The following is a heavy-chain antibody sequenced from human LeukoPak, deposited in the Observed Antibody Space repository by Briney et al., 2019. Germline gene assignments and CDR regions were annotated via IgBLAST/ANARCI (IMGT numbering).Heavy chain of an antibody. CDR3: ARGGSGSYRKGHAFDI. Sequence: SETLSLTCTVSGGSISSYYWSWIRQPAGKGLEWIGRIYTSGSTNYNPSLKSRVTMSVDTSKNQFSLKLSSVTAADTAVYYCARGGSGSYRKGHAFDIWGQGTMVTVSS. D-gene: IGHD1-26*01. J-gene: IGHJ3*02. V-gene: IGHV4-4*07. CDR1: GGSISSYY. CDR2: IYTSGST.